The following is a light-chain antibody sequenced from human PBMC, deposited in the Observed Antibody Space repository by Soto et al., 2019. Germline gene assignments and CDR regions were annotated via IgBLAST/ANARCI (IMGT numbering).Light chain of an antibody. V-gene: IGKV2-30*01. J-gene: IGKJ1*01. CDR1: QSLVYSDGDTY. CDR3: MQGSHWPWT. CDR2: KVS. Sequence: DAVLTQSPLSLPVTLGQPASISCRSSQSLVYSDGDTYLNWFHQRPGQSPRRLLYKVSNRDSGVPDRFSSSGSGTDFTLTISRVEAEDVGVYYCMQGSHWPWTLGQGTKVEIK.